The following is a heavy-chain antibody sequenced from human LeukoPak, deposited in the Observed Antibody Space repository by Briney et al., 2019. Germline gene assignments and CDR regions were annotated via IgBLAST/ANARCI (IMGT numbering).Heavy chain of an antibody. CDR2: IYYSGST. CDR3: ARASYDFWSGYYTDYYGMDV. Sequence: SETLSLICTVSGGSISSGGYYWSWIRQHPGKGLEWIGYIYYSGSTYYNPSLKSRVTISVDTSKNQFSLKLSSVTAADTAVYYCARASYDFWSGYYTDYYGMDVWGQGTTVTVSS. D-gene: IGHD3-3*01. CDR1: GGSISSGGYY. J-gene: IGHJ6*02. V-gene: IGHV4-31*03.